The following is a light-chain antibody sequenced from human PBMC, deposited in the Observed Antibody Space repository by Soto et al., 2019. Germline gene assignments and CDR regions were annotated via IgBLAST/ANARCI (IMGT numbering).Light chain of an antibody. V-gene: IGKV1-33*01. CDR3: RHYDNRPL. Sequence: DIQMTQSPSSLSASVGDRVTITCQASQDMSNYLNWYQQKPGKAPKLLIYDASNLETGVPSRFSGSGYGTDFTCTISSLQPDDIATYYCRHYDNRPLFGRGTKVDIK. CDR2: DAS. CDR1: QDMSNY. J-gene: IGKJ3*01.